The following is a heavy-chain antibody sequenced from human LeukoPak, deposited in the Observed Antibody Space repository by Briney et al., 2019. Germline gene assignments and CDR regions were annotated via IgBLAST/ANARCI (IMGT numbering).Heavy chain of an antibody. CDR1: GFTFSSYS. J-gene: IGHJ3*02. CDR3: AGDLQAYDSSGRPIKDAFDI. D-gene: IGHD3-22*01. V-gene: IGHV3-21*01. CDR2: ISSSSSYI. Sequence: GGSLRLSCAASGFTFSSYSMNWVRQAPGKGLEWVSSISSSSSYIYYADSVKGRFTISRDNAKNSLYLQMNSLRAEDTAVYYCAGDLQAYDSSGRPIKDAFDIWGQGTMVTVSS.